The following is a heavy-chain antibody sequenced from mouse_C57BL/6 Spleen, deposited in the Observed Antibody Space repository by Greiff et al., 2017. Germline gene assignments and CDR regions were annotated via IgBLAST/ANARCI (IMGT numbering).Heavy chain of an antibody. CDR1: GYTFTNYW. V-gene: IGHV1-63*01. CDR3: ARATVERYYFDY. CDR2: IYPGGGYT. Sequence: VMLVESGAELVRPGTSVKMSCKASGYTFTNYWIGWAKQRPGHGLEWIGDIYPGGGYTNYNEKFKGKATLTADKSSSTAYMQFSSLTSEDSAIYYCARATVERYYFDYWGQGTTLTVSS. D-gene: IGHD1-1*01. J-gene: IGHJ2*01.